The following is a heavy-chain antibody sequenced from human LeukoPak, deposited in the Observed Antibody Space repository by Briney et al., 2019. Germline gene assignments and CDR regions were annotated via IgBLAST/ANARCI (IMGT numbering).Heavy chain of an antibody. D-gene: IGHD1-26*01. CDR2: ISHSGST. CDR3: ARDRSGSYLPLDY. V-gene: IGHV4-38-2*02. J-gene: IGHJ4*02. CDR1: GYSISSGYY. Sequence: SETLSLTCTVSGYSISSGYYWGWIRQPPGKGLKWIGSISHSGSTYYNPSLKSRVTISVDTSKNQFSLKLSSVTAADTAVYYCARDRSGSYLPLDYWGQGTLVTVSS.